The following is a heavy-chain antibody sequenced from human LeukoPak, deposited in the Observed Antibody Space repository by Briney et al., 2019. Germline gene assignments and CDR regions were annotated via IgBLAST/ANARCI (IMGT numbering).Heavy chain of an antibody. Sequence: GASVKVSCQASGYTFTRYGISWVRQAPGQGLEWMGWISAYNGNTNYAQKLQGRVTMTRDTSISTAYMELSRLRSDDTAVYYCARAPYDFWSGYFGWFDPWGQGTLVTVSS. V-gene: IGHV1-18*01. CDR2: ISAYNGNT. CDR1: GYTFTRYG. CDR3: ARAPYDFWSGYFGWFDP. J-gene: IGHJ5*02. D-gene: IGHD3-3*01.